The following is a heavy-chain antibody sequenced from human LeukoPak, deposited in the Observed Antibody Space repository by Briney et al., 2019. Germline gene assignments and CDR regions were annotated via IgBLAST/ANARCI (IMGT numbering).Heavy chain of an antibody. J-gene: IGHJ4*02. D-gene: IGHD6-19*01. CDR2: ISGNGGTT. CDR3: AKPKYPVAGSNYFDY. V-gene: IGHV3-23*01. Sequence: GGSLRLSCAASGFTFNSYAMSWVRQAPGKGLGWVSSISGNGGTTYYADSVEGRFTISRDNSKNTFYLQMNSLRAEDTAVYYCAKPKYPVAGSNYFDYWGQGTLVTVSS. CDR1: GFTFNSYA.